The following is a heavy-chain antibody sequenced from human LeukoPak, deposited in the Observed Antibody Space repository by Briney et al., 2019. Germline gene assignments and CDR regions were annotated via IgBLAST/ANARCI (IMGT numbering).Heavy chain of an antibody. CDR2: IYHSEST. CDR3: ATDLSWNDYVWGSYRYTGGY. CDR1: GGSISSNKW. V-gene: IGHV4-4*02. J-gene: IGHJ4*02. Sequence: PSETLSLTCAVSGGSISSNKWWTWVRQPPGKGLEWIGEIYHSESTNYKSSLKSRVTISLDKSKNQFSLKLTSVTAADTAVYYCATDLSWNDYVWGSYRYTGGYWGQGTLVTVSS. D-gene: IGHD3-16*02.